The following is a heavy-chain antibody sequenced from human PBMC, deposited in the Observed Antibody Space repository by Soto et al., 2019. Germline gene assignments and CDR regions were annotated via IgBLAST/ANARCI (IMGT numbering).Heavy chain of an antibody. V-gene: IGHV4-31*03. CDR2: IYYSGST. CDR1: GVSISSGGYY. Sequence: PSETLSLTCTVSGVSISSGGYYWTCIRQHPQKGLEWIGHIYYSGSTYYNPSLKSRVTVSVDTSKNQFSLKLSSVTAADTAVYYCAREYYYDSSGFDYWGQGTLVTVSS. D-gene: IGHD3-22*01. CDR3: AREYYYDSSGFDY. J-gene: IGHJ4*02.